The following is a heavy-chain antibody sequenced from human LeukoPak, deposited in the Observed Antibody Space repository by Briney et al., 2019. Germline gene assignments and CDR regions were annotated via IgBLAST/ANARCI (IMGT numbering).Heavy chain of an antibody. Sequence: SVKVSCKASGYTFTGYYMHWVRQAPGQGLEWMEGIIPIFGTANYAQKFQGRVTITTDESTSTAYMELSSLRSEDTAVYYCARTQYSSSSFYYYYMDVWGKGTTVTVSS. J-gene: IGHJ6*03. CDR3: ARTQYSSSSFYYYYMDV. D-gene: IGHD6-6*01. V-gene: IGHV1-69*05. CDR1: GYTFTGYY. CDR2: IIPIFGTA.